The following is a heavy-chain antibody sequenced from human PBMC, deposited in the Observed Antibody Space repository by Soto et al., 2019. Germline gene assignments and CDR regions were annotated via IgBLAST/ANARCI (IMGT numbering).Heavy chain of an antibody. CDR1: GGTFSTHA. V-gene: IGHV1-69*01. CDR2: IIPTLGTL. CDR3: ARVAFRSGYYGYYYGMYV. Sequence: QVQLVQSGAEVKKPGSSVKVSCKASGGTFSTHAISWVRQAPGQGLERLGGIIPTLGTLNYAQKFEGKVTVTADEYTSTVYIELSRLTSEDTAVYYFARVAFRSGYYGYYYGMYVWGQGTEVNV. D-gene: IGHD3-3*01. J-gene: IGHJ6*02.